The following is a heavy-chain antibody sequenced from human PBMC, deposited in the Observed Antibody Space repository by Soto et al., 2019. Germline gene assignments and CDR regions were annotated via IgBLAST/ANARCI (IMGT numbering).Heavy chain of an antibody. J-gene: IGHJ3*02. V-gene: IGHV4-31*03. CDR1: GGSISSGGYY. CDR2: IYYSGST. D-gene: IGHD4-17*01. Sequence: QVQLQESGPGLVKPSQTLSLTCTVSGGSISSGGYYWSWIRQHPGKGLEWIGYIYYSGSTYYNPSLKSRVTISVDTSKNQFSLKLSSVTAADTAVYYCARGGNRGGYRGLRDAFDIWGQGTMVTVSS. CDR3: ARGGNRGGYRGLRDAFDI.